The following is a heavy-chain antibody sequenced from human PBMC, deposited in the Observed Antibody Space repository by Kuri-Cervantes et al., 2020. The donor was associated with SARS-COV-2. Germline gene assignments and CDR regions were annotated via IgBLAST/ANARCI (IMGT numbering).Heavy chain of an antibody. CDR3: ARGLGFVRYYYDSSGYYSRAAVDAFDI. CDR1: GYTFTGYY. CDR2: INPNSGGT. Sequence: ASVKVSCKASGYTFTGYYMHWVRQAPGQGLEWMGWINPNSGGTNYAQKFQGRVTMTRDTSTSTVYMELSSLTSEDTAVYYCARGLGFVRYYYDSSGYYSRAAVDAFDIWGQGTMVTVSS. D-gene: IGHD3-22*01. V-gene: IGHV1-2*02. J-gene: IGHJ3*02.